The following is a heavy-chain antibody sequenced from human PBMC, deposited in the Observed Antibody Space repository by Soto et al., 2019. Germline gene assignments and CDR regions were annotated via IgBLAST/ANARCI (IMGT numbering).Heavy chain of an antibody. D-gene: IGHD1-1*01. CDR2: ISSSGGVT. CDR1: GFSFSDSY. Sequence: QVQRLESGGGLVKPGGSLRLSCAASGFSFSDSYMTWIRQAPGKWLEWISYISSSGGVTYYADSVRGRFTISRDNAENSLYLQMSALRAEDTAVYYCARMFSRYDPLYYFDYWGQGILVTVSS. V-gene: IGHV3-11*01. J-gene: IGHJ4*02. CDR3: ARMFSRYDPLYYFDY.